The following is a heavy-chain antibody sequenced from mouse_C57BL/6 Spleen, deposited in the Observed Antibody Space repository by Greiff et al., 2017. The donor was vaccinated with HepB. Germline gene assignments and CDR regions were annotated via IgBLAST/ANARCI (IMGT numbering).Heavy chain of an antibody. CDR2: IYPGSGNT. J-gene: IGHJ2*01. CDR3: ARGGYFDY. V-gene: IGHV1-76*01. CDR1: GYTFTDYY. Sequence: QVQLQQSGAELVRPGASVKLSCKASGYTFTDYYINWVKQRPGQGLEWIARIYPGSGNTYYNEKFKGKATLTAEKSSSTAYMQLSGLTSEDSAVYFYARGGYFDYWGQGTTLTVSS.